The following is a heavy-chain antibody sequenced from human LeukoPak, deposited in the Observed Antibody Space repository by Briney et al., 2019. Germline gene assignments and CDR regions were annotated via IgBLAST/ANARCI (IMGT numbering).Heavy chain of an antibody. CDR3: ARDPWDYSNYLQIFGYYYYMDV. CDR2: INPNSGGT. CDR1: GYTFTGYY. V-gene: IGHV1-2*02. J-gene: IGHJ6*03. Sequence: ASVKVSCKASGYTFTGYYMHWVRQAPGQGLEWMGWINPNSGGTNYAQKFQGRVTMTRDMSTSTVYMELSSLRSEDTAVYYCARDPWDYSNYLQIFGYYYYMDVWGKGTTVTVSS. D-gene: IGHD4-11*01.